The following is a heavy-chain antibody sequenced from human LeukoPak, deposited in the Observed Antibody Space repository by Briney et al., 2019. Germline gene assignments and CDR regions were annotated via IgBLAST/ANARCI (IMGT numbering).Heavy chain of an antibody. D-gene: IGHD3-10*01. Sequence: PGGSLRLSCAASGFSFSYHGMNWVRQAPGKGLEWVSGVSPPGGGTYYADSVKGRFTISRDNSKNTLFLQMNSLRAEDTAVYYCAKTGGITSSYWGQGTLVTVSS. CDR2: VSPPGGGT. J-gene: IGHJ4*02. V-gene: IGHV3-23*01. CDR1: GFSFSYHG. CDR3: AKTGGITSSY.